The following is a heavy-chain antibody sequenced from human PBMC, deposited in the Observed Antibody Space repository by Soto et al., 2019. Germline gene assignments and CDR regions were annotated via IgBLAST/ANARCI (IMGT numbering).Heavy chain of an antibody. Sequence: SETLSLTCTVSGGSISSYYWSWIRQPPGKGLEWIGYIYYSGSTNYNPSLKSRVTISVDTSKNQFSLKLSSVTAADTAVYYCARLEDTDSGWHFDYWGQGTLVTVSS. CDR2: IYYSGST. J-gene: IGHJ4*01. D-gene: IGHD6-19*01. CDR3: ARLEDTDSGWHFDY. CDR1: GGSISSYY. V-gene: IGHV4-59*08.